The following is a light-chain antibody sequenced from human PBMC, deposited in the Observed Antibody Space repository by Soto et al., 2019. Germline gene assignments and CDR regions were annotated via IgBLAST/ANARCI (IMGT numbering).Light chain of an antibody. V-gene: IGKV1-5*03. J-gene: IGKJ2*01. Sequence: DIQMTQSPSTLSASVGDGVTITCRASQSIGSWLAWYQQKPGKAPKLLNYKATNLQSGVPSRFSGSGSGTDFSLTISSLQPVDSATYYCQQYNDFQYTFGQGTKLEI. CDR2: KAT. CDR3: QQYNDFQYT. CDR1: QSIGSW.